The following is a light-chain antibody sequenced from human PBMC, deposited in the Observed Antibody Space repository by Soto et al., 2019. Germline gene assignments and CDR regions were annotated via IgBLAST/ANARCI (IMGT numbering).Light chain of an antibody. Sequence: LTQPASVSGSPGQSITISCTGTSSDVGSYNLVSWYQQHPGKAPKLMIYEGSKRPSGVSNRFSGSKSGNTASLTISGLQAEDEADYYCCSYAGSSTLYVFGTGTKV. J-gene: IGLJ1*01. CDR1: SSDVGSYNL. CDR2: EGS. V-gene: IGLV2-23*01. CDR3: CSYAGSSTLYV.